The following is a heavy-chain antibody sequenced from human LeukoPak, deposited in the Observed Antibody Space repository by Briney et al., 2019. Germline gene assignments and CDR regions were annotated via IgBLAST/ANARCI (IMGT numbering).Heavy chain of an antibody. V-gene: IGHV4-34*01. J-gene: IGHJ4*02. CDR2: IYHSGST. CDR1: GGSFSGYY. Sequence: SETLSLTCAVYGGSFSGYYWSWIRQPPGKGLEWIGSIYHSGSTYYNPSLKSRVTISVDTSKNQFSLKLSSVTAADTAVYYCARGYCTNGVCPDYFDYWGQGTLVTVSS. CDR3: ARGYCTNGVCPDYFDY. D-gene: IGHD2-8*01.